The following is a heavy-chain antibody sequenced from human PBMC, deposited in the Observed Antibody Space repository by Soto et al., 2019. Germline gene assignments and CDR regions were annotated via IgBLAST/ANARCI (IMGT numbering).Heavy chain of an antibody. D-gene: IGHD6-13*01. CDR2: IHPGDSDS. V-gene: IGHV5-51*01. J-gene: IGHJ4*02. Sequence: GESLKISCKASGYSFNNNWIGWVRQVPGKGLEWMGIIHPGDSDSRYSPSFQGQVTMSVDKSINTVYLQWSSLKASDTATYYCARRDSRGFPDYWGQGTLVTVSS. CDR1: GYSFNNNW. CDR3: ARRDSRGFPDY.